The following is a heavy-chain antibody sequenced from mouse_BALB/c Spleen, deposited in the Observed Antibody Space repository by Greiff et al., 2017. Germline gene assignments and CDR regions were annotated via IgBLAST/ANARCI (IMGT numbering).Heavy chain of an antibody. V-gene: IGHV1S29*02. D-gene: IGHD2-14*01. CDR3: ARSRYDFDY. Sequence: EVKLQESGPELVKPGASVKISCKASGYTFTDYNMHWVKQSHGKGLEWIGYINPYNGGTGYNQKFKSKATLTVDNSSSTAYMELRSLTSEDSAVYYCARSRYDFDYWGQGTTLTVSS. J-gene: IGHJ2*01. CDR1: GYTFTDYN. CDR2: INPYNGGT.